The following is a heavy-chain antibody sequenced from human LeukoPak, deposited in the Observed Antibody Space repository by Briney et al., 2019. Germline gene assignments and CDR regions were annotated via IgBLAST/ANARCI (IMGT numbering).Heavy chain of an antibody. J-gene: IGHJ4*02. CDR2: ISAYNGNT. V-gene: IGHV1-18*04. Sequence: GASVKVSCKASGYTFTGYYMHWVRQAPGQGLEWMGWISAYNGNTNYAQKLQGRVTMTTDTSTSTAYMELRSLRSDDTAVYYCARLMGSYYMSNGYFDYWGQGTLVTVSS. D-gene: IGHD1-26*01. CDR1: GYTFTGYY. CDR3: ARLMGSYYMSNGYFDY.